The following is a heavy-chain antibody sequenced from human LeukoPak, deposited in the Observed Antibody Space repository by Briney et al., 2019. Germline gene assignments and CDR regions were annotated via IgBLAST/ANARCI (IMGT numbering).Heavy chain of an antibody. V-gene: IGHV4-4*07. CDR2: IYTSGST. J-gene: IGHJ2*01. CDR1: GGSISSYY. Sequence: PSETLSPTCTVSGGSISSYYWSWIRQPAGKGLEWIGRIYTSGSTNYNPSLKSRVTMSVDTSKNQFSLKLSSVTAADTAVYYCARVRWELLFRGLEYFDLWGRGTLVTVSS. D-gene: IGHD1-26*01. CDR3: ARVRWELLFRGLEYFDL.